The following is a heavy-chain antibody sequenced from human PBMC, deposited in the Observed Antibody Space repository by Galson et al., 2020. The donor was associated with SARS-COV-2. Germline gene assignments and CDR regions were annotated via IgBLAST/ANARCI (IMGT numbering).Heavy chain of an antibody. D-gene: IGHD3-22*01. Sequence: ASVKVSCKASGYTFTSYDINWVRQATGQGLEWMGWMNPNSGNTGYAQKFQGRVTMTRNTTISTAYMELSSLRSEDTAVYYCARGHRRITMIVVVIPYYYYGMDVWGQGTTVTVSS. V-gene: IGHV1-8*01. CDR2: MNPNSGNT. CDR1: GYTFTSYD. J-gene: IGHJ6*02. CDR3: ARGHRRITMIVVVIPYYYYGMDV.